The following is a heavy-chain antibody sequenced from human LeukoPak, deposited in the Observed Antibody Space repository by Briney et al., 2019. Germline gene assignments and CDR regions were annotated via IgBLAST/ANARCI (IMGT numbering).Heavy chain of an antibody. CDR1: GFTFSSYA. V-gene: IGHV3-23*01. J-gene: IGHJ6*02. CDR3: AKRYCTSTSCPYYYYFGLDV. Sequence: GGSLRLSCAASGFTFSSYAMGWVRQAPGKGLEWVSAIIGSGDSIYYADSVKGRFTISRDNSKNTLYLQMNSLRAEDTAVYYCAKRYCTSTSCPYYYYFGLDVWGQGTTVTVSS. CDR2: IIGSGDSI. D-gene: IGHD2-2*01.